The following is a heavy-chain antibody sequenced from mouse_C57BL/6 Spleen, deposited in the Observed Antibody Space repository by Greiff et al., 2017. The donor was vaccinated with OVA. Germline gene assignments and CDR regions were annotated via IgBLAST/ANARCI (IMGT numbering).Heavy chain of an antibody. D-gene: IGHD2-4*01. CDR2: IDPSDSET. CDR3: ARGGLRRGGNFDY. CDR1: GYTFTSYW. J-gene: IGHJ2*01. Sequence: VQLQQPGAELVRPGSSVKLSCKASGYTFTSYWMHWVKQRPIQGLEWIGNIDPSDSETHYNQKFKDKATLTVDKSSSTAYMQLSSLTSEDSAVYYCARGGLRRGGNFDYWGQGTTLTVSS. V-gene: IGHV1-52*01.